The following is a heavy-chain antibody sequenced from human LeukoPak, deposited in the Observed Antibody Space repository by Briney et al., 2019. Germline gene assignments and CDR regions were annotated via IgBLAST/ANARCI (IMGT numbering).Heavy chain of an antibody. D-gene: IGHD5-12*01. V-gene: IGHV3-33*08. CDR3: ARDLSRGYSGYDYAY. Sequence: GSLRLSCAASGFTFSSYAMSWVRQAPGKGLEWVAVIWYDGSNKYYADSVKGRFTISRDNSKNTLYLQMNSLRAEDTAVYYCARDLSRGYSGYDYAYWGQGTLVTVSS. CDR2: IWYDGSNK. CDR1: GFTFSSYA. J-gene: IGHJ4*02.